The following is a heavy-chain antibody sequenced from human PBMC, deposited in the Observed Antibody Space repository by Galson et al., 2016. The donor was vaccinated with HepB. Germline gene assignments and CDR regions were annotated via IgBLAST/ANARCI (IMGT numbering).Heavy chain of an antibody. J-gene: IGHJ4*02. CDR2: IYYSGST. Sequence: ETLSLTCSVSGGSISSSSYYWGWIRQSPGKGLEWIGSIYYSGSTYYNPSLKSRVSISVETSKNQFSLKLTSVTAADTAVYYCARLPFWSGYYVDYWVQGTLVTVSS. V-gene: IGHV4-39*01. CDR3: ARLPFWSGYYVDY. D-gene: IGHD3-3*01. CDR1: GGSISSSSYY.